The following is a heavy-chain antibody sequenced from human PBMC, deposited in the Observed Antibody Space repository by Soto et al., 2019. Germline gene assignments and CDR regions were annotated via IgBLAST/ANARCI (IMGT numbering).Heavy chain of an antibody. CDR3: ARGHYDFWSGYFATIDY. CDR1: GGSISNYY. CDR2: IHYSGST. J-gene: IGHJ4*02. D-gene: IGHD3-3*01. Sequence: QVQLQESGPGLVKSSETLSLTCTVSGGSISNYYWSWIRQPPGKGLEWIGYIHYSGSTKYNPSLKSRVTISADTSKNQFSLKLSSVTAADAAVYYCARGHYDFWSGYFATIDYWGQGTLVTVSS. V-gene: IGHV4-59*08.